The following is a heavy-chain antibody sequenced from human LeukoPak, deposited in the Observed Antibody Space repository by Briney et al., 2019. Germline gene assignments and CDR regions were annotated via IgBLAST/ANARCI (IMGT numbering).Heavy chain of an antibody. CDR1: GGSISSGGYY. D-gene: IGHD3-16*01. CDR3: AREGGPDDY. V-gene: IGHV4-31*03. CDR2: IFYNGDT. Sequence: SETLSLTCTVSGGSISSGGYYWSWIRQHPGRGLEWIGYIFYNGDTFYTPSLQSRVTISRDTSKNQFSLKLTSVTDADTAVYYCAREGGPDDYWGQGTLVTVSS. J-gene: IGHJ4*02.